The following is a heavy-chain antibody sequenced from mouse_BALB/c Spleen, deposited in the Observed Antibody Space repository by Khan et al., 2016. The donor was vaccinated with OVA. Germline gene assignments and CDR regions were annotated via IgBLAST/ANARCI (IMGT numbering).Heavy chain of an antibody. Sequence: QVQLQQPGAELARPGASVKLSCKTSGYTFTDYYINWVKQRTGQGLEWIGEISPGSGDTYYNEKFKGKATLTADKSSSTAYMQLSSLTSEASAIYFCARRNYFGYTFAYWGQGILVTVSA. V-gene: IGHV1-77*01. J-gene: IGHJ3*01. CDR1: GYTFTDYY. CDR2: ISPGSGDT. CDR3: ARRNYFGYTFAY. D-gene: IGHD1-2*01.